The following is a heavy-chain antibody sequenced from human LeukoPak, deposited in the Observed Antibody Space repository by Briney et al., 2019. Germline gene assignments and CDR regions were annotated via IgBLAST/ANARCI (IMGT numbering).Heavy chain of an antibody. CDR2: IIPIFGTA. Sequence: SVKVSCKASGGTFSSYAISWVRQAPGQGLEWMGGIIPIFGTANYAQKFQGRVTITADESTSTAYLELSSLRSEDTAVYYCARDECTNDVCYSLDYWGQGTLVTVSS. D-gene: IGHD2-8*01. J-gene: IGHJ4*02. CDR3: ARDECTNDVCYSLDY. V-gene: IGHV1-69*01. CDR1: GGTFSSYA.